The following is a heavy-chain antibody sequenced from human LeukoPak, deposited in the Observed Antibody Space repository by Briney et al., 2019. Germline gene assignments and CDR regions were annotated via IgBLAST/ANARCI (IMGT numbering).Heavy chain of an antibody. Sequence: PERSLRLSCAASGFTFSSYAMSWVRQAPGKGLEWVSAISGTGASTYYADSVKGRFTISRDNSKNTLFLQMNSLRAEDTAVYYCARTLSSRWTFDYWGQGTLVTVSS. J-gene: IGHJ4*02. D-gene: IGHD6-13*01. CDR3: ARTLSSRWTFDY. CDR1: GFTFSSYA. V-gene: IGHV3-23*01. CDR2: ISGTGAST.